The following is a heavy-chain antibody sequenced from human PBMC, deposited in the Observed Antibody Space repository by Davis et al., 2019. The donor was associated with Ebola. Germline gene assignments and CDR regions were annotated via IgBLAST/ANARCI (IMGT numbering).Heavy chain of an antibody. J-gene: IGHJ4*02. CDR1: GFTVSSNY. CDR3: AKGPETGRFEY. V-gene: IGHV3-53*01. Sequence: GESLKISCAASGFTVSSNYMSWVRQAPGKGLEWVSVIYSGGSTYHADSVKGRFTISRDNSKNTLYLQMKSLRAEDTAVYYCAKGPETGRFEYWGQGTLVTVSA. CDR2: IYSGGST. D-gene: IGHD1-1*01.